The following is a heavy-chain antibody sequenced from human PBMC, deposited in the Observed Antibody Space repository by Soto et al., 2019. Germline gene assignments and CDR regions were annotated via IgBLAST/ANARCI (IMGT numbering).Heavy chain of an antibody. CDR1: GGTFSSYA. D-gene: IGHD3-9*01. Sequence: GASVKVSCKASGGTFSSYAISWVRQAPGQGLEWMGGIIPIFGTANYAQKFQGRVTITADESTSTAYMELSSLRSEDTAVYYCALYVLRYFDWLLSDGMDVWGQGTTVTV. CDR3: ALYVLRYFDWLLSDGMDV. V-gene: IGHV1-69*13. J-gene: IGHJ6*02. CDR2: IIPIFGTA.